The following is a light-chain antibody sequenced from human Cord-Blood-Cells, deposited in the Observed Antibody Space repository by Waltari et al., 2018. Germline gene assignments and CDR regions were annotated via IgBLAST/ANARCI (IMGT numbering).Light chain of an antibody. J-gene: IGKJ2*01. CDR1: QSISSY. CDR3: QQSYSTPYT. V-gene: IGKV1-39*01. CDR2: AAS. Sequence: DIQMTQSPFSLSASVGDSVTITCRASQSISSYLNWYQQKPGKAPKLLIYAASSLQSGVPSRFSGSGSGTDFTLTISSLQPEDFATYYGQQSYSTPYTFGQGTKLEIK.